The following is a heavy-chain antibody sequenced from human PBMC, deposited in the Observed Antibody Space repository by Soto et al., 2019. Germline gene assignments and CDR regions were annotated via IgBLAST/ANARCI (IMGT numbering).Heavy chain of an antibody. J-gene: IGHJ5*02. CDR3: ALAKSLDYRNAYTWLAP. CDR2: IYYSGST. CDR1: EGSIISYC. D-gene: IGHD4-4*01. Sequence: TMSHTRSVAEGSIISYCGSRIRKPPGKGLEWIGYIYYSGSTNYNPSLKSRVTISVDTSKNQFSLKLSSVTAADTAVYYCALAKSLDYRNAYTWLAPWGQGTPVTVSS. V-gene: IGHV4-59*01.